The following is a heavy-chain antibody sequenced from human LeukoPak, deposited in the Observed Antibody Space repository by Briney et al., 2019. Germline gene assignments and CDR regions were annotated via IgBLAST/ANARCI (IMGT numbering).Heavy chain of an antibody. CDR2: IGSDGGST. V-gene: IGHV3-74*03. CDR3: ARGGSGNFYY. J-gene: IGHJ4*02. CDR1: GFTFGGYW. D-gene: IGHD1-26*01. Sequence: GGSLRLSCTASGFTFGGYWMNWVRQAPGKGLVWVSRIGSDGGSTTYADSVKGRFTISRDNAKNTSYLQMTSLRAEDTAVYYCARGGSGNFYYWGQGTLVTVSS.